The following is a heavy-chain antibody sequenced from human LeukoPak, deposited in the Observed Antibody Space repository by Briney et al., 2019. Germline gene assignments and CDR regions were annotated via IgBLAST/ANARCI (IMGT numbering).Heavy chain of an antibody. D-gene: IGHD1-20*01. V-gene: IGHV4-59*11. CDR3: ATGEITGTYYYYYMDV. CDR2: IYYSGST. Sequence: SNTLSLAHTESGGSISSQYRGWIRQPPRKGLEWIGYIYYSGSTNYNPSLKSRVTISVDTSKNQFSLKLSSVTAADTAVYYCATGEITGTYYYYYMDVWGKGTTVTVSS. J-gene: IGHJ6*03. CDR1: GGSISSQY.